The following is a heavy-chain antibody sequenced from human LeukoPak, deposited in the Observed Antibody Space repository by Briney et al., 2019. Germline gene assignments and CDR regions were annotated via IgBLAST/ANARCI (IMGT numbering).Heavy chain of an antibody. CDR3: ARVDSRTAQFDY. V-gene: IGHV3-23*01. CDR1: GFTFANYA. Sequence: GGSLRLSCAASGFTFANYAMSWVRQGPGKGLEWVSTISGSGGSTYYADSVKGRFTISRDNSKNTLYLQMNSLRAEDTAVYHCARVDSRTAQFDYWGQGTLVTVSS. CDR2: ISGSGGST. D-gene: IGHD6-13*01. J-gene: IGHJ4*02.